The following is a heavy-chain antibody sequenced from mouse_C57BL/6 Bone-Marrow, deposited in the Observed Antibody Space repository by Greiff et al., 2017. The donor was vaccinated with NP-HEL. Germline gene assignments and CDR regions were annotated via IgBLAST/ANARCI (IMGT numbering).Heavy chain of an antibody. Sequence: EVMLVESGGGLVKPGGSLKLSCAASGFTFSDYGMHWVRQAPEKGLEWVAYISSGSSTIYYADTVKGRLTISRDNAKNTLFLQMTSLRSEDTAMYYCARRNWAWFAYWGQGTLVTVSA. CDR2: ISSGSSTI. J-gene: IGHJ3*01. V-gene: IGHV5-17*01. CDR1: GFTFSDYG. D-gene: IGHD4-1*01. CDR3: ARRNWAWFAY.